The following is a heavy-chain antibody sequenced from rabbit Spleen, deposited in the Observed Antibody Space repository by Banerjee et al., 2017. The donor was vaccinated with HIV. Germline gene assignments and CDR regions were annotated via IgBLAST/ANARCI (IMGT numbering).Heavy chain of an antibody. V-gene: IGHV1S45*01. Sequence: QQQLVESGGGLVKPEGSLTLTCKASGVSFSDKDVMCWVRQAPGKGLEWIACINIVTGKDVYATWAKGRFIMSRTSSTTVTLQMTSLTAADTATYFCASAYSDVYFNLWGPGTLVTVS. CDR3: ASAYSDVYFNL. J-gene: IGHJ4*01. CDR2: INIVTGKD. D-gene: IGHD6-1*01. CDR1: GVSFSDKDV.